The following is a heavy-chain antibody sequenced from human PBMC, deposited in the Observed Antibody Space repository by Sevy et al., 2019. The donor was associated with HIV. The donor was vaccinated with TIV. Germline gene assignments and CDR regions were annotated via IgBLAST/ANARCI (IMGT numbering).Heavy chain of an antibody. J-gene: IGHJ4*02. CDR2: FSFGCGKI. CDR3: AREGCSKPHDY. V-gene: IGHV3-23*01. Sequence: GGSLRLSCAASGFTFSSYAMSWVRQAPGKGLEWVSTFSFGCGKINYADSVKGRFTISRDNSNNTLYLQMHSLRAEDTAVYYCAREGCSKPHDYWGQGTLVTVSS. CDR1: GFTFSSYA. D-gene: IGHD3-10*02.